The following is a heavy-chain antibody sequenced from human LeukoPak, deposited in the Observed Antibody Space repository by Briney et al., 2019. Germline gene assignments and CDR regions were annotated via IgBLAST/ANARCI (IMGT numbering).Heavy chain of an antibody. CDR1: GYTFTSYD. Sequence: GASVKVSCKASGYTFTSYDTNWVRQATGQGLEWMGWMNPNSGNTGYAQKFQGRVTMTRNTSISTAYTELSSLRSEDTAVYYCARAIVVVIPDYWGQGTLVTVSS. V-gene: IGHV1-8*01. CDR2: MNPNSGNT. D-gene: IGHD3-22*01. J-gene: IGHJ4*02. CDR3: ARAIVVVIPDY.